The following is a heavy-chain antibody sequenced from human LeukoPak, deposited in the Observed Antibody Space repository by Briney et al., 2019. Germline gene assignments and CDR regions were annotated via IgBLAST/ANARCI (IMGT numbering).Heavy chain of an antibody. V-gene: IGHV4-34*01. J-gene: IGHJ4*02. CDR3: ARFNSGSYQHYFDY. Sequence: PSETLSLTCTVSGGSISSYYWSWIRQPPGKGLEWIGEINHSGSTNYNPSLKSRVTISVDTSKNQFSLKLSSVTAADTAVYYCARFNSGSYQHYFDYWGQGTLVTVSS. D-gene: IGHD1-26*01. CDR1: GGSISSYY. CDR2: INHSGST.